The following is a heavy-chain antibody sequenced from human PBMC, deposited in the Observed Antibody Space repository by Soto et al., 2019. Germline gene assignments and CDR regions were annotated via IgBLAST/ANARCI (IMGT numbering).Heavy chain of an antibody. D-gene: IGHD4-17*01. V-gene: IGHV4-4*02. CDR3: ARYDFGIFDY. Sequence: SETLSLTCAVSGDSISSSYWWSWVRQPPGKGLEWIGEIYHSETTNYNPSLKSRVTLSMDKSKNQFSLMLTSVTAADTAVYFCARYDFGIFDYWGHGSLVT. CDR2: IYHSETT. CDR1: GDSISSSYW. J-gene: IGHJ4*01.